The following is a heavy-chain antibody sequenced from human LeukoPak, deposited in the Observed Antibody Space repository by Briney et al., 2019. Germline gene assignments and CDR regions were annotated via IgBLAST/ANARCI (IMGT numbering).Heavy chain of an antibody. Sequence: PGGSLRLSCAASGFTFSSYAMHWVRQAPGKGLEWVAVISYDGSNKYYADSVKGRFTISRDNSKNTLYLQMNSLRAEDTAVYYCARDGALYSYGYGYFDYWGQGTLVIVSS. CDR3: ARDGALYSYGYGYFDY. D-gene: IGHD5-18*01. CDR1: GFTFSSYA. CDR2: ISYDGSNK. J-gene: IGHJ4*02. V-gene: IGHV3-30*04.